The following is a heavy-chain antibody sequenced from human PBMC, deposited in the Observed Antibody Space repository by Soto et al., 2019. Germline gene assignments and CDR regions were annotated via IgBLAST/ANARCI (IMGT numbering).Heavy chain of an antibody. CDR3: AKDFRAPPLEWLYVAGWFDP. D-gene: IGHD3-3*01. Sequence: PGGSLRLSCAASGFTFSSYSMNWVRQAPGKGLEWVSAISGSGGSTYYADSVKGRFTISRDNSKNTLYLQMNSLRAEDTAVYYCAKDFRAPPLEWLYVAGWFDPWGQGTLVTVSS. J-gene: IGHJ5*02. V-gene: IGHV3-23*01. CDR2: ISGSGGST. CDR1: GFTFSSYS.